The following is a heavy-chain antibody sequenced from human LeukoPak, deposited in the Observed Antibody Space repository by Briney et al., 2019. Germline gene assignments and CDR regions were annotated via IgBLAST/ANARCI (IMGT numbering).Heavy chain of an antibody. CDR1: GFTFDDYA. CDR2: ISWDGGGT. V-gene: IGHV3-43D*04. Sequence: PGGSLRLSCAASGFTFDDYAMHWVRQAPGEGLEWVSLISWDGGGTYYADSVKGRFTISRDNSKNSLYLQMNSLRAEDTALYYCAKDYCSSTSCYFDYWGQGTLVTVSS. J-gene: IGHJ4*02. CDR3: AKDYCSSTSCYFDY. D-gene: IGHD2-2*01.